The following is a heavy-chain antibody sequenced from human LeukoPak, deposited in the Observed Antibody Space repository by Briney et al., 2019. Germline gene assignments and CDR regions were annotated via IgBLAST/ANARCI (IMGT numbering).Heavy chain of an antibody. J-gene: IGHJ4*02. CDR1: GGSISRSSYY. V-gene: IGHV4-39*01. CDR3: AVFSGSYSTIDY. D-gene: IGHD1-26*01. CDR2: IYYSGST. Sequence: SETLSLTCSVSGGSISRSSYYWGWIRQPPGKGLEWIGSIYYSGSTYYNPSLKSRVTISVDTSKNQFSLKLSSVTAADTAVYYCAVFSGSYSTIDYWGQGTLVTVSS.